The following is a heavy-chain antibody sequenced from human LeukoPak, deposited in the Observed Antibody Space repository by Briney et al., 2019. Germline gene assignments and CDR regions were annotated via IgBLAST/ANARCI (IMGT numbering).Heavy chain of an antibody. Sequence: GRSLRLSCAASAFTFSNYGMNWVRQAPGKGLDWVSSISSTSAYIYYADSVKGRFTISRDNAKNSLYLQMDSLRAEDTAVYYCARDSDFDYWGQGTLVTVSS. V-gene: IGHV3-21*01. CDR1: AFTFSNYG. CDR3: ARDSDFDY. CDR2: ISSTSAYI. J-gene: IGHJ4*02.